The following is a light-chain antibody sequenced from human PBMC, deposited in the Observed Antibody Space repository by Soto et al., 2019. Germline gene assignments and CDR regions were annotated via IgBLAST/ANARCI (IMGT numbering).Light chain of an antibody. Sequence: EIVLTQSPGTLSLSPGERATLSCRASQSVSSSYLAWYQQKPGQAPRLLIYGASSRATGIPDRFSASGSGTYFTLTISRLEPEDFAVYYCQQYGSSPPMYTFGQGTKLEIK. V-gene: IGKV3-20*01. J-gene: IGKJ2*01. CDR1: QSVSSSY. CDR2: GAS. CDR3: QQYGSSPPMYT.